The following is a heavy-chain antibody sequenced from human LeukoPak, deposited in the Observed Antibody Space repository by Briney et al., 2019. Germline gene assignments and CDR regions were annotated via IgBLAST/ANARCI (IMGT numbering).Heavy chain of an antibody. CDR3: ARGRGYSYVIDAFDI. CDR1: GGSISSYY. V-gene: IGHV4-59*01. J-gene: IGHJ3*02. Sequence: SETLSLTCTVPGGSISSYYWSWIRQPRGKGLEWIGYIYYSGSTNYNPSLKSRVTISVDTSKNQFSLKLSSVTAADTAVYYCARGRGYSYVIDAFDIWGQGTMVTVSS. CDR2: IYYSGST. D-gene: IGHD5-18*01.